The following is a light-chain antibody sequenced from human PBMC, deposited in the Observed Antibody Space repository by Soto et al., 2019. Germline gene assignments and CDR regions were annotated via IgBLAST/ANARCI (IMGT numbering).Light chain of an antibody. Sequence: AIRMTQSPSSLSASTGDRVTITCRASQGISSYLAWYQQKPGKAPKLLIYAASTLQSGVPSWFSGSGSGTDFTLTISCLQSEDFATYYCQQYYSYPLTFGGGTKVYIK. CDR1: QGISSY. J-gene: IGKJ4*01. CDR2: AAS. CDR3: QQYYSYPLT. V-gene: IGKV1-8*01.